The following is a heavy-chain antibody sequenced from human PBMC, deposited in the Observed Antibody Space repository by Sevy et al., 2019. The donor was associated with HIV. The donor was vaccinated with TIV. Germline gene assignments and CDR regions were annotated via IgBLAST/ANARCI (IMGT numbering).Heavy chain of an antibody. CDR2: TYYRSKWYN. J-gene: IGHJ6*03. CDR3: ARDRAAAGIPFFNYYYMDV. Sequence: SQTLSLTCAISGDSVSSNSAAWNWIRQSPSRGLEWLGRTYYRSKWYNDHAVSVKSRITINPDTSKNPFSLQLNSVTPEDTAVYYCARDRAAAGIPFFNYYYMDVWGKGTTVTVSS. V-gene: IGHV6-1*01. D-gene: IGHD6-13*01. CDR1: GDSVSSNSAA.